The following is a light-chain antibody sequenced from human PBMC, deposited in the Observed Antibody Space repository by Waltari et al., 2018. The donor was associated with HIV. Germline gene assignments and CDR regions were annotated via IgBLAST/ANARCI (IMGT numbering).Light chain of an antibody. Sequence: EIVLTQSPGTLSLSPGERATLSCRASQSVDGSFLGWYQQKPGQAPRLLIFGASSRATGTPDRFSGSGSGTDFTLTVSRLEPEDFAVYYCQQHDIYTWTFGPGTRVDIK. CDR1: QSVDGSF. CDR3: QQHDIYTWT. J-gene: IGKJ1*01. CDR2: GAS. V-gene: IGKV3-20*01.